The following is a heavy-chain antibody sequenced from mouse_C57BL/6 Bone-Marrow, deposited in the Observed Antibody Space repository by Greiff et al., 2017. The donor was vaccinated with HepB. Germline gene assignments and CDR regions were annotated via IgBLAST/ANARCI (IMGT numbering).Heavy chain of an antibody. D-gene: IGHD2-4*01. J-gene: IGHJ1*03. CDR2: IWRGGST. Sequence: VQLQQSGPGLVQPSQSLSITCTVSGFSLTSYGVHWVRQSPGKGLEWLGVIWRGGSTDYNAAFMSRLSITKDNSKSQVFFKMNSLQADDTAIYDCAKRGITKGYWYFDVWGTGTTVTVSS. V-gene: IGHV2-5*01. CDR1: GFSLTSYG. CDR3: AKRGITKGYWYFDV.